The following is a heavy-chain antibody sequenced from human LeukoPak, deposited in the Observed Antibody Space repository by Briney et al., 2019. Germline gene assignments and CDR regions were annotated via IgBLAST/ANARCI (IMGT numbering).Heavy chain of an antibody. V-gene: IGHV3-48*03. CDR3: VRDRGISFYFDY. D-gene: IGHD3-16*02. Sequence: TGGSLRLSCAASGFTFSSYEMNWVRQAPGKGLEWVSYISSSGSTIYYADSVKGRFTISRDNAKNSLYLQMNSLRAEDTAVYYCVRDRGISFYFDYWGQGTLVTVSS. CDR2: ISSSGSTI. J-gene: IGHJ4*02. CDR1: GFTFSSYE.